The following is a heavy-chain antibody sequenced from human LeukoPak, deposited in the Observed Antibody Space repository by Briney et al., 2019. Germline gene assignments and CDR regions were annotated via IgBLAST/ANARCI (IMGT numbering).Heavy chain of an antibody. CDR3: ARDRAYDFWSGYYRGGGWWSEAFDI. Sequence: ASVKVSCKASGYTFTSYGISWVRQAPGQGLEWMGWISAYNGNTNYAQKLQGRVTMTTDTSTSTAYMELRSLRSDDTAVYYCARDRAYDFWSGYYRGGGWWSEAFDIWGQGTMVTVSS. V-gene: IGHV1-18*01. D-gene: IGHD3-3*01. CDR2: ISAYNGNT. CDR1: GYTFTSYG. J-gene: IGHJ3*02.